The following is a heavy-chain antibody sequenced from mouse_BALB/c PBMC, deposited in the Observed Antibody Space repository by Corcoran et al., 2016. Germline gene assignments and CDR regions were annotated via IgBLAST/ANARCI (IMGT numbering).Heavy chain of an antibody. CDR1: GYSFTGYT. Sequence: EVQLQQSGPELVKPGASMKISCKASGYSFTGYTMNWVKQSHGKNLEWIGLINPYNGGTSYNQKFKGKATLTVDKSSSTAYMELLSLTSEDSAFYYCARPIYYGYSVYYAMDYWGQGTSVTVSS. D-gene: IGHD2-3*01. CDR2: INPYNGGT. CDR3: ARPIYYGYSVYYAMDY. V-gene: IGHV1-18*01. J-gene: IGHJ4*01.